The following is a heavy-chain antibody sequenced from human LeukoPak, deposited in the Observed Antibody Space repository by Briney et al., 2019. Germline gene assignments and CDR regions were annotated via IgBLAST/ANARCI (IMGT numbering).Heavy chain of an antibody. J-gene: IGHJ4*02. CDR3: AKTTVTTSGILFDY. V-gene: IGHV4-30-4*08. Sequence: SETLSPTCTVSGGSLSSGDYYWSWIRQPPGKGLEWIGYIYYSGSTYYNPSLKSRVTISVDTSKNQFSLKLSSVTATDTAVYYCAKTTVTTSGILFDYWGQGTLVTVSS. CDR1: GGSLSSGDYY. D-gene: IGHD4-17*01. CDR2: IYYSGST.